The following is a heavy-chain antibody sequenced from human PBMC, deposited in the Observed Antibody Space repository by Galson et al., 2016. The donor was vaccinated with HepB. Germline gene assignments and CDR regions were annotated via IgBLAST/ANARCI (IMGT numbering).Heavy chain of an antibody. J-gene: IGHJ4*02. V-gene: IGHV3-30*09. CDR1: GFIFSNFG. CDR3: TFESTQSSMAGNY. Sequence: SLRLSCAASGFIFSNFGMHWVRQAPGKGLEWVALISYDGRKKYYADSVKGRFAISRDNSKNTLYLQMNSLRAEDAAVYYCTFESTQSSMAGNYWGQGTLVTVSS. D-gene: IGHD6-19*01. CDR2: ISYDGRKK.